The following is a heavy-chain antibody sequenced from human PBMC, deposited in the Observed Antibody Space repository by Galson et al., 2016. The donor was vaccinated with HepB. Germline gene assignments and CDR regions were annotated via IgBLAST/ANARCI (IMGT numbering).Heavy chain of an antibody. CDR2: ISAFNGET. Sequence: SVKVSCKASGYTFIHYGISWVREAPGQGLEWMGWISAFNGETKYAEKLQGRATLTTDKSTSTAFLELRRLTSDDTAMYYCARDSDRQLPRYYHAMDVWGRGTMGIVSS. J-gene: IGHJ6*02. CDR3: ARDSDRQLPRYYHAMDV. D-gene: IGHD2-2*01. V-gene: IGHV1-18*01. CDR1: GYTFIHYG.